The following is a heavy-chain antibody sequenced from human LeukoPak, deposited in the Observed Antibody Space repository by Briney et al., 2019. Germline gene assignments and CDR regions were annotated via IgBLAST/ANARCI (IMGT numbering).Heavy chain of an antibody. V-gene: IGHV1-46*01. J-gene: IGHJ4*02. CDR1: GYTFTSYY. D-gene: IGHD4-17*01. CDR3: ARDYGDYLFDY. CDR2: INPNGGST. Sequence: GASVKVSCKASGYTFTSYYIRWVRQAPGQGLEWMGMINPNGGSTTNAQKFQGRITMTRDTATSTVYMELSSLRSEDTAVYYCARDYGDYLFDYWGQGTLVTVLS.